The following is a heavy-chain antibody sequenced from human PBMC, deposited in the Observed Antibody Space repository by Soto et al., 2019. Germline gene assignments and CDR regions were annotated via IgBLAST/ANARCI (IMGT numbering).Heavy chain of an antibody. CDR2: IYYSGST. D-gene: IGHD3-16*01. Sequence: TLSLTCSVSGGSISSGGYYWSWIRQHPGKGLEWIGYIYYSGSTYYKPSLKSRVTISVDTSKNQFSLKLSSVTAEDTAVYYCSRGQRRFVSGPWGQGTLVTVSS. CDR1: GGSISSGGYY. V-gene: IGHV4-31*03. CDR3: SRGQRRFVSGP. J-gene: IGHJ5*02.